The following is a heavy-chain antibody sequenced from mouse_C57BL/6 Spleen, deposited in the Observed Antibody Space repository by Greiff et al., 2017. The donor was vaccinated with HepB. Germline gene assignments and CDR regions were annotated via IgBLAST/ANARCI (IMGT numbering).Heavy chain of an antibody. J-gene: IGHJ2*01. V-gene: IGHV1-22*01. Sequence: VQLKQSGPELVKPGASVKMSCKASGYTFTDYNMHWVKQSHGKSLEWIGYINPNNGGTSYNQKFKGKATLTVNKSSSTAYMELRSLTSEDSAVYYCVTGDYYFDYWGQGTTLTVSS. CDR3: VTGDYYFDY. CDR2: INPNNGGT. D-gene: IGHD4-1*01. CDR1: GYTFTDYN.